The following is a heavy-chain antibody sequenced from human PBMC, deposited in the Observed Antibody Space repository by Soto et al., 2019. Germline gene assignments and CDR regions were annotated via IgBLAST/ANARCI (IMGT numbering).Heavy chain of an antibody. CDR3: ARDRSLYFYYAMDV. CDR1: GFTFSSYA. V-gene: IGHV3-30-3*01. J-gene: IGHJ6*02. Sequence: GGSLRLSCAASGFTFSSYAMHWVRQAPGKGLEWVAVISYDGSNKYYADSVKGRFTISRDNSKNTLYLQMNSLSAEDTAVYYCARDRSLYFYYAMDVWGQGTTVTVSS. CDR2: ISYDGSNK.